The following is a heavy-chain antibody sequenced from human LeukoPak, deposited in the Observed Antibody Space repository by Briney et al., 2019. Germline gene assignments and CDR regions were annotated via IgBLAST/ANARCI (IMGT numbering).Heavy chain of an antibody. J-gene: IGHJ4*02. V-gene: IGHV1-69*04. CDR2: IIPILGIA. D-gene: IGHD5-24*01. Sequence: SVKVSCKASGGTFSSYAIIWVRQAPGQGLEWMGRIIPILGIANYAQKSQGRVTITADKSTSTAYMELSSLRSEDTAVYYCANDPHGRDGYNLGWGQGTLVTVSS. CDR3: ANDPHGRDGYNLG. CDR1: GGTFSSYA.